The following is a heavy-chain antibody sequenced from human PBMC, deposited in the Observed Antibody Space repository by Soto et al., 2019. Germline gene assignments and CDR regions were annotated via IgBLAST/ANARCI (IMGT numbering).Heavy chain of an antibody. CDR3: ARVLYYYDSSGYQHDY. D-gene: IGHD3-22*01. J-gene: IGHJ4*02. V-gene: IGHV2-70*01. CDR1: GFSLSTSGMC. Sequence: SGPTLVNPTQTLTLTCTFSGFSLSTSGMCVSWIRQPPGKALEWLALIDWDDDKYYSTSLKTRLTISKDTSKNQVVLTMTNMDPVDTATYYCARVLYYYDSSGYQHDYWGQGTLVTVSS. CDR2: IDWDDDK.